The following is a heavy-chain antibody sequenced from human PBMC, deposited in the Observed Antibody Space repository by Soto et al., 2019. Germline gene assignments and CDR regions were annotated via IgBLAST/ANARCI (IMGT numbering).Heavy chain of an antibody. CDR2: ISYDGSNK. CDR1: GFTFSNYP. D-gene: IGHD1-26*01. J-gene: IGHJ3*02. V-gene: IGHV3-30-3*01. CDR3: ALISVGATPI. Sequence: QVQLVESGGGVVQPGRSLRLSCAASGFTFSNYPMHWVRQAPGKGLEWVALISYDGSNKYYADSVKGRFTISTDNSKNTLYLQMSALRPEDTAVYYCALISVGATPIWGRGTMVTVSS.